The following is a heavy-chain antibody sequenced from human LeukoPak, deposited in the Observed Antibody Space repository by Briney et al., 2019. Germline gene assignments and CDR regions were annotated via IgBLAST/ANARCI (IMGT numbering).Heavy chain of an antibody. J-gene: IGHJ5*02. D-gene: IGHD6-13*01. CDR2: IYYSGST. V-gene: IGHV4-30-4*01. Sequence: PSETLSLTCTVSGGSISSGDYYWSWIRQPPGKGLEWIAYIYYSGSTYYNPSLQSRVTISVDTSKNQFSLKLSSVTAADTAVYYCARLLTSSSWYDWFDPWGQGTLVTVSS. CDR3: ARLLTSSSWYDWFDP. CDR1: GGSISSGDYY.